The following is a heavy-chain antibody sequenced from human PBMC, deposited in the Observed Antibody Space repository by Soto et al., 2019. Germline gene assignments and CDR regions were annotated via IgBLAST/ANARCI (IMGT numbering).Heavy chain of an antibody. J-gene: IGHJ6*02. CDR1: GFTFSSYS. CDR3: ARDYRVTTTDYYHYGMDV. Sequence: EVQLVESGGGSVQPGGSLRLSCAASGFTFSSYSMNWVRQAPGKGLEWVSYISSGSVTIYYADSVKGRFTIARDNAKNSLYLQMRSLRGEDTAVYYCARDYRVTTTDYYHYGMDVWGQGTTVTVSS. CDR2: ISSGSVTI. V-gene: IGHV3-48*01. D-gene: IGHD4-17*01.